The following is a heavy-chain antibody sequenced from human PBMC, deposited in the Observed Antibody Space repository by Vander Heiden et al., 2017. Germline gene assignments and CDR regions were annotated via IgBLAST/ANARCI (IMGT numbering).Heavy chain of an antibody. V-gene: IGHV3-33*01. J-gene: IGHJ4*02. CDR2: IWYDGSNK. Sequence: QVQLVESGGGVVQPGRSLRLYCSADGFPFNIDGMHWVRQAPGKGLEWVAVIWYDGSNKYYADSVKGRFTISRDNSKNTLYLQMNSLRAEDTAVYYCARDKSDDHGIDYWGQGTLVTVSS. CDR1: GFPFNIDG. CDR3: ARDKSDDHGIDY.